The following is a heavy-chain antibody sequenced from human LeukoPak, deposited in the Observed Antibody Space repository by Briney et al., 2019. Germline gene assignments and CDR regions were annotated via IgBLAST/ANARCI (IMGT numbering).Heavy chain of an antibody. J-gene: IGHJ4*02. CDR2: IYSSGTT. D-gene: IGHD3-3*01. Sequence: GGSLRLSCAASGFSVSTNYMTWVRRAPGLGREGVSLIYSSGTTKYGDFVKGRFTISRDISKNTLYLQMDGLRAEDTAVYYCARVTNPSSREWPYFDCWGQGTLVTVSS. CDR3: ARVTNPSSREWPYFDC. V-gene: IGHV3-53*01. CDR1: GFSVSTNY.